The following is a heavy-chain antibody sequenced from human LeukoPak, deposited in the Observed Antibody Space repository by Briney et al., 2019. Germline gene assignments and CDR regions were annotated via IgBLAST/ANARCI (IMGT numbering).Heavy chain of an antibody. V-gene: IGHV3-53*01. J-gene: IGHJ4*02. D-gene: IGHD3-10*01. Sequence: PGGSLRLSCVASGFTVSNSYMTWVRQTPGKGLEWVAFISGGGMTLYADSVKGRFTISRDYSKDTLHLQMNSLRVTDTAIYYCTRGFGGDLLGYCFDSWGQGTQVTVSS. CDR3: TRGFGGDLLGYCFDS. CDR2: ISGGGMT. CDR1: GFTVSNSY.